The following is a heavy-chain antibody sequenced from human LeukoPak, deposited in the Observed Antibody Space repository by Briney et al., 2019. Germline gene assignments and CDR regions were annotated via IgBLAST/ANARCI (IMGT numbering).Heavy chain of an antibody. J-gene: IGHJ4*02. CDR1: GFTFTSYG. D-gene: IGHD3-22*01. CDR2: ISCYNANT. CDR3: AAGYYYDSSGSYRAVD. Sequence: PGGSLRLSCAASGFTFTSYGISWVRQAPGQGLEWMGWISCYNANTNYAQKFQGRVTLTTDTSTSTAYMELRSLRSDDTAVYYCAAGYYYDSSGSYRAVDWGQGTLVTVSS. V-gene: IGHV1-18*01.